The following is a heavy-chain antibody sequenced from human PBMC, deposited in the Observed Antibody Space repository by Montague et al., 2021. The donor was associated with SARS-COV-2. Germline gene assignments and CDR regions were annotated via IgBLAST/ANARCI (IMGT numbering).Heavy chain of an antibody. CDR1: GGSISSSSYY. Sequence: SETLSLTCTVSGGSISSSSYYWGWIRQAPGKGLERIGSIYYSGSTYYNPSLKSRVTISVDTSKNQFSLKLSSVTAADTAVYYCARDPSRQPLLYPIGDYYYGMDVWGQGTTVTVSS. CDR2: IYYSGST. D-gene: IGHD2-2*02. CDR3: ARDPSRQPLLYPIGDYYYGMDV. J-gene: IGHJ6*02. V-gene: IGHV4-39*07.